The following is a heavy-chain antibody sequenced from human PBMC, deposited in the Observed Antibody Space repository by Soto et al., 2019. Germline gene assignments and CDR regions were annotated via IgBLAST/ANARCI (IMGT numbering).Heavy chain of an antibody. CDR1: GFTFSSYG. J-gene: IGHJ4*02. CDR3: AKGVTMVRGVIPNYYFDY. Sequence: GGSLRLSCAASGFTFSSYGMHWVRQAPGKGLEWVAVISYDGSNKYYADSVKGRFSISRDNSKNTLYLQMNSLRAEDTAVYYCAKGVTMVRGVIPNYYFDYWGQGTLVTVSS. D-gene: IGHD3-10*01. V-gene: IGHV3-30*18. CDR2: ISYDGSNK.